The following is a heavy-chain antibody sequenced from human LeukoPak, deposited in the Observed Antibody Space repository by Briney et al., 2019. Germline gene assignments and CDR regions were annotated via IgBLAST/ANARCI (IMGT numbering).Heavy chain of an antibody. V-gene: IGHV3-64D*09. Sequence: GGSLRLSCSASGFTFSSYAMHWVRQAPGKGLEYVSAICSNGGSTYYADSVKGRFTIPRDNSKNTLYLQMSSLRAEDTAVYYCVKTRQRGYSSSPGEYWGQGTLVTVSS. CDR3: VKTRQRGYSSSPGEY. J-gene: IGHJ4*02. CDR2: ICSNGGST. CDR1: GFTFSSYA. D-gene: IGHD6-6*01.